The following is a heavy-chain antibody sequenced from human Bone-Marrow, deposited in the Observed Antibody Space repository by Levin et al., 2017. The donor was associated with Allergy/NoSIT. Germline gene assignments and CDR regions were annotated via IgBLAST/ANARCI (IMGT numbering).Heavy chain of an antibody. V-gene: IGHV1-69*01. CDR1: GGTFSTYP. CDR3: ARGRQKLKYFFGLDV. J-gene: IGHJ6*02. CDR2: IIPMFRTA. Sequence: PGGSLRLSCKASGGTFSTYPINWVRQAPGHGLEWLGGIIPMFRTANYAQKFQGRVTITADDSTNTAYMALSRLTSADTAVYYCARGRQKLKYFFGLDVWGRGTAVTVSS. D-gene: IGHD6-13*01.